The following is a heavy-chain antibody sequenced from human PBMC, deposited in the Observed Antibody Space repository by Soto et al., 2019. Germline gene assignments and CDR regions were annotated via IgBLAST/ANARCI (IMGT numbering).Heavy chain of an antibody. CDR1: GFTCSNAW. Sequence: EVPLVESGGGLVKPGGSLRLSCAASGFTCSNAWMNWVRQAPCKGLELVGRIKSKTDGGTTDYAAPVKGRFTISRDDSKNTLYLQMNSLKTEDTAVYYCTTDPHYVYGDVNDYWGQGTLVTVSS. CDR2: IKSKTDGGTT. J-gene: IGHJ4*02. V-gene: IGHV3-15*07. CDR3: TTDPHYVYGDVNDY. D-gene: IGHD4-17*01.